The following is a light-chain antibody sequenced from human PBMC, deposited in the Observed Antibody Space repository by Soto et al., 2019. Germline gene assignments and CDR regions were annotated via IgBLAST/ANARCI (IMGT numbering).Light chain of an antibody. CDR2: DVS. Sequence: ETVMTQSPATLSVCPGERATLSCRPSQGIGNRLTCYQQRTGQAPRLLIYDVSTRATGIPARFSGSGSGTEFTLTISSLQSEDFAVYYCQQYNQWPYTFGQGSKLEIK. CDR1: QGIGNR. J-gene: IGKJ2*01. CDR3: QQYNQWPYT. V-gene: IGKV3-15*01.